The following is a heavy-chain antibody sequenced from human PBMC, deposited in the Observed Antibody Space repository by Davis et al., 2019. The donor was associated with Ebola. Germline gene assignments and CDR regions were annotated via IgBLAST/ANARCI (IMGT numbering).Heavy chain of an antibody. V-gene: IGHV1-69*06. J-gene: IGHJ4*02. CDR2: IIPIFGTA. CDR1: GYTFTSYA. CDR3: ASALGIYSPPDY. D-gene: IGHD5-12*01. Sequence: SVKVSCKASGYTFTSYAISWVRQAPGQGLEWMGGIIPIFGTANYAQKFQGRVTITADKSTSTAYMELRSLRSDDTAVYYCASALGIYSPPDYWGQGTLVTVSS.